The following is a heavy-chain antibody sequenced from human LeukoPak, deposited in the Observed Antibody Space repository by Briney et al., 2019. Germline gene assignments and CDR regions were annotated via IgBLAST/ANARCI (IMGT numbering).Heavy chain of an antibody. D-gene: IGHD2-8*02. CDR3: AKSSTRGLSGPLCFDY. V-gene: IGHV3-30*18. CDR1: GFTFSSYA. CDR2: ISYDGSNK. Sequence: PGGSLRLSCAASGFTFSSYAMHWVRQAPGKGLEWVAVISYDGSNKYYADSVKGRFTISRDNSKNTLYLQMNSLRAEDTAVYYCAKSSTRGLSGPLCFDYWGQGTLVTVSS. J-gene: IGHJ4*02.